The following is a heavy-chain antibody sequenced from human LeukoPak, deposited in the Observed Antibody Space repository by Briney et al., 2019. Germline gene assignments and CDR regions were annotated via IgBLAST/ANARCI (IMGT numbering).Heavy chain of an antibody. Sequence: ASVKVSCKASGGTFSSYAISWVRQAPGQGLEWMGGIIPIFGTANYAQKFQGRVTITADESTSAAYMELSSLRSEDTAVYYCARGYDFWSGHSYFDYWGQGTLVTVSS. J-gene: IGHJ4*02. CDR3: ARGYDFWSGHSYFDY. V-gene: IGHV1-69*13. CDR1: GGTFSSYA. CDR2: IIPIFGTA. D-gene: IGHD3-3*01.